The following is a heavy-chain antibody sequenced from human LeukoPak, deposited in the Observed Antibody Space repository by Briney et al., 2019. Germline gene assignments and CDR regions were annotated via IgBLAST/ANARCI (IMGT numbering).Heavy chain of an antibody. CDR1: GFTFSSYA. V-gene: IGHV3-30-3*01. D-gene: IGHD5-12*01. Sequence: PGRSLRLSCAASGFTFSSYAMHWVRQAPGKGLEWVAVISYDGSNKYYADSVKGRFTISRDNSKNTLYLQMNSLRAEDTAVYYCAKDTAGWLPPLVHFDYWGQGTLVTVSS. J-gene: IGHJ4*02. CDR2: ISYDGSNK. CDR3: AKDTAGWLPPLVHFDY.